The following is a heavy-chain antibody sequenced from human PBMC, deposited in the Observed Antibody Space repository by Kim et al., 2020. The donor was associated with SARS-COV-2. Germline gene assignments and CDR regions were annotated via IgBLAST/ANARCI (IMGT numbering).Heavy chain of an antibody. Sequence: NYNPSRTSRVTISVDTSKNQFSLKLSSVTAADTAVYYCARQVGAQDAFDIWGQGTMVTVSS. V-gene: IGHV4-59*08. J-gene: IGHJ3*02. CDR3: ARQVGAQDAFDI. D-gene: IGHD1-26*01.